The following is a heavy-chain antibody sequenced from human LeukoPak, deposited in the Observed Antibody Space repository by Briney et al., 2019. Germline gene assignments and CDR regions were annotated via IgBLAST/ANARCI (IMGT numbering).Heavy chain of an antibody. V-gene: IGHV3-30*04. Sequence: GGSLRLSCAASGFTFSNHAMHWVRQAPGKGLEWVAVISYDGSNKYYTDSVKGRFTISRDNAKNSLYLQMNSLRAEDTAVYYCARDEVGATTEFDYWGQGTLVTVSS. CDR3: ARDEVGATTEFDY. D-gene: IGHD1-26*01. J-gene: IGHJ4*02. CDR2: ISYDGSNK. CDR1: GFTFSNHA.